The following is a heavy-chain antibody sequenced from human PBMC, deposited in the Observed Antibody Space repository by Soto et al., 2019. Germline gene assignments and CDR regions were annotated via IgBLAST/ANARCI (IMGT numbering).Heavy chain of an antibody. CDR3: ATHYDILTGYPFDY. Sequence: GGSLRLSCAASGFTFSSYAMSWVRQAPGKGLEWVSAISGSGGSTYYADSVKGRFTISRDNSKNTLYLQMNSLRAEDTAVYYCATHYDILTGYPFDYWGQGTLVTVSS. CDR1: GFTFSSYA. CDR2: ISGSGGST. V-gene: IGHV3-23*01. J-gene: IGHJ4*02. D-gene: IGHD3-9*01.